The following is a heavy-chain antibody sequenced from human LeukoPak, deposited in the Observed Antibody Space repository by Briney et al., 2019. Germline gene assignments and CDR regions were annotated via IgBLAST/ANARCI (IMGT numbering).Heavy chain of an antibody. CDR1: GFTYSSYA. CDR3: AKEGGYNYGYLDY. Sequence: GGSLRLSCAVSGFTYSSYAMGWVRQAPGKGLEGVSTISGSGDTYYVDSVKGRFTISRDNPKNTLYLQMNSLRAEDTAVYYCAKEGGYNYGYLDYWGQGSLVTVSS. CDR2: ISGSGDT. D-gene: IGHD5-18*01. V-gene: IGHV3-23*01. J-gene: IGHJ4*02.